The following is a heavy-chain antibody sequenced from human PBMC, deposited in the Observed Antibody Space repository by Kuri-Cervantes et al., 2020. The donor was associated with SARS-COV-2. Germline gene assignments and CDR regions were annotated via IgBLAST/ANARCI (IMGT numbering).Heavy chain of an antibody. Sequence: GSLRLSCTVSGGSISSYYWSWIRQPPGKGLEWIGYIYHSGSTNYNPSLKSRVTISVDTSKNQFSLKLSSVTAADTAVYYCARALWSGYCTFDIWGQGTMVTVSS. CDR1: GGSISSYY. J-gene: IGHJ3*02. D-gene: IGHD3-3*01. V-gene: IGHV4-59*01. CDR3: ARALWSGYCTFDI. CDR2: IYHSGST.